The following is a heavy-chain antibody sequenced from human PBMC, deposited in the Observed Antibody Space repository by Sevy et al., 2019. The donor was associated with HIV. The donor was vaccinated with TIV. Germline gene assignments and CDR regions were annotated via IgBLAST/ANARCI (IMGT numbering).Heavy chain of an antibody. J-gene: IGHJ4*02. D-gene: IGHD3-3*01. V-gene: IGHV1-18*01. CDR2: ISAYNGNT. CDR3: ARVVDFWSGYYSRPRGIFDY. CDR1: GYTFTSYG. Sequence: ASVKVSCKASGYTFTSYGISWVRQAPGQGLEWTGWISAYNGNTNYAQKLQGRVTMTTDTSTSTAYMELRSLRSDDTAVYYCARVVDFWSGYYSRPRGIFDYWCQGTLVTVSS.